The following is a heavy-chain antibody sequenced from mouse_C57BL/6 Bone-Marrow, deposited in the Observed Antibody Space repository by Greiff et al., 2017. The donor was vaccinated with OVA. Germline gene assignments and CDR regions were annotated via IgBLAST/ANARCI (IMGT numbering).Heavy chain of an antibody. J-gene: IGHJ3*01. CDR2: IHPNSGST. V-gene: IGHV1-64*01. D-gene: IGHD4-1*01. CDR1: GYTFTSYW. CDR3: ARRVWGGAY. Sequence: QVQLQQPGAELVKPGASVKLSCKASGYTFTSYWMHWVKQRPGQGLEWIGMIHPNSGSTNYNEKFKSKATLTVDKSSSTAYMQLSSLTSEDSAVYSYARRVWGGAYWGQGTLVTVSA.